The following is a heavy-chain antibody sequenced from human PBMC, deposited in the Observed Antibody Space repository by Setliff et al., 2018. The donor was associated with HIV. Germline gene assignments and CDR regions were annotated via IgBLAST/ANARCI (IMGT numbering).Heavy chain of an antibody. CDR2: INPSGGST. CDR3: ARGGRYCSGGSCYLY. CDR1: GYTFTTYS. D-gene: IGHD2-15*01. Sequence: ASVKVSCKASGYTFTTYSMNWVRQAPGQGLEWMGWINPSGGSTSYAQKFQGRVTMTRDTSTSTVYMELSSLRSEDTAVYYCARGGRYCSGGSCYLYWGQGTLVTVSS. J-gene: IGHJ4*02. V-gene: IGHV1-46*01.